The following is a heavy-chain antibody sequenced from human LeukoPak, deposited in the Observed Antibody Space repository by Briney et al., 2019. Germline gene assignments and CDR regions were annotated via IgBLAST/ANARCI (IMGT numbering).Heavy chain of an antibody. J-gene: IGHJ6*03. CDR2: INHSGST. Sequence: SETLSLTCTVPGGSISSGSYYWSWIRQPPGKGLEWIGEINHSGSTNYNPSLKSRVTISVDTSKNQFSLKLSSVTAADAAVYYCAGLDRWRYYYMDVRGKGTTVTVSS. CDR3: AGLDRWRYYYMDV. CDR1: GGSISSGSYY. D-gene: IGHD3-16*01. V-gene: IGHV4-39*07.